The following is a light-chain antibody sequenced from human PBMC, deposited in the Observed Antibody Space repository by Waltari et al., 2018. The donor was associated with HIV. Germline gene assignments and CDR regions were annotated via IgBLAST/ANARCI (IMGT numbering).Light chain of an antibody. V-gene: IGLV1-47*01. J-gene: IGLJ2*01. CDR2: RNN. Sequence: SVLTQPPSASGTPGQRVTLYCSGSTSNIGSNDVFWYQHLPGAAPKLLIHRNNQRPSGVPDRFSGSTSGTSASLAISGLRSEDEADYYCVAWDDSLRGVVFGGGTKVAAL. CDR1: TSNIGSND. CDR3: VAWDDSLRGVV.